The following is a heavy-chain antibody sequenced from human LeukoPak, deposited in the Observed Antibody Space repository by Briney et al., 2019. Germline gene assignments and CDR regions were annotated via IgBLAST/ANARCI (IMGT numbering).Heavy chain of an antibody. CDR3: AKDNRRHYTSGPNPDSLH. CDR1: GFTFSSYS. Sequence: PGGSLRLSCAASGFTFSSYSMNWVRQAPGKGLEWVSSISSRSSYIYYADSMKGRFTISRDNAKNSLYLQMNSLRAEDTAFYYCAKDNRRHYTSGPNPDSLHWGQGALVTVSS. CDR2: ISSRSSYI. D-gene: IGHD6-19*01. J-gene: IGHJ4*02. V-gene: IGHV3-21*04.